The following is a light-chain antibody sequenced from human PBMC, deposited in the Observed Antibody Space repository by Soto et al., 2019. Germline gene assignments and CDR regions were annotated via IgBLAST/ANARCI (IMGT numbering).Light chain of an antibody. CDR1: QDISGS. V-gene: IGKV1-13*02. J-gene: IGKJ5*01. CDR3: QQFNSYPLS. Sequence: AIQLTQSPTSLPASVGDRVTITCRASQDISGSLAWYQQKPGRSPTLLIYDVSTLESGVPSRFSGSGSGTDFTLTLSGLQPEDFATYHCQQFNSYPLSFGQGTRLEIK. CDR2: DVS.